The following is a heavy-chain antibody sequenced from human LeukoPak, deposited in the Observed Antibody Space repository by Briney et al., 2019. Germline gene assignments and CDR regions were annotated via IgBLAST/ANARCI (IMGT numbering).Heavy chain of an antibody. CDR2: INPNSGGT. D-gene: IGHD3-22*01. CDR1: GYTFTGYY. Sequence: ASVKVSCKASGYTFTGYYMHWVRQAPGQGLEWMGWINPNSGGTNYAQKFQGRVTMTRDTSISTAYMELSRLRSDDTAVYYCASYYDSSGYYPNRLINWGRGTLVTVSS. V-gene: IGHV1-2*02. J-gene: IGHJ4*02. CDR3: ASYYDSSGYYPNRLIN.